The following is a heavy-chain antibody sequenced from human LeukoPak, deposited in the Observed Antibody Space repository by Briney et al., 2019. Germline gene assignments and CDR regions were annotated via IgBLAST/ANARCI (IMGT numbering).Heavy chain of an antibody. J-gene: IGHJ5*02. CDR1: GFTFSSYA. CDR3: ARDPVYYGSGSYSRFDP. Sequence: GRSLRLSCAASGFTFSSYAMHWVRQAPGKGLEWVAVISYDGSNKYYADPVKGRFTISRDNSKNTLYLQMNSLRAEDTAVYYCARDPVYYGSGSYSRFDPWGQGTLVTVSS. CDR2: ISYDGSNK. D-gene: IGHD3-10*01. V-gene: IGHV3-30*04.